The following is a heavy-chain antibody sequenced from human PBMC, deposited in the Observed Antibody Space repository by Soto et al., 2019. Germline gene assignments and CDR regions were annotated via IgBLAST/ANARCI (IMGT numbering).Heavy chain of an antibody. J-gene: IGHJ5*02. D-gene: IGHD3-10*01. CDR2: IYYSGST. V-gene: IGHV4-59*08. CDR3: ARFYGSGSYFGWFDP. Sequence: SETLSLTCTVSGGSISSYYWSWIRQPPGKGLEWIGYIYYSGSTNYNPSLKSRVTISVDTSKNQFSLKLSSVTAADTAVYYCARFYGSGSYFGWFDPWGQGTLVTVSS. CDR1: GGSISSYY.